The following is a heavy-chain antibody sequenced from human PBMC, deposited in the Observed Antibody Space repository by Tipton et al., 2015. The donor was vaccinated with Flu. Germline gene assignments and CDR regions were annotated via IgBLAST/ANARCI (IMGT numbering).Heavy chain of an antibody. CDR2: IYYSGTT. Sequence: TLSLTCTVSGGSISSGGYYWSWIRQHPGKGLEWIGYIYYSGTTNYNPALKSRLTISVDTSKNQFSLKLTSVTAADTAVYYCARGSGSGTYVIFDFWGQGTLVTVSS. D-gene: IGHD3-10*01. V-gene: IGHV4-31*03. CDR1: GGSISSGGYY. CDR3: ARGSGSGTYVIFDF. J-gene: IGHJ4*02.